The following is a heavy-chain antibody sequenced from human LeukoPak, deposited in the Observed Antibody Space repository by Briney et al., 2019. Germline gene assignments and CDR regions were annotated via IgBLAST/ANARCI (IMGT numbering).Heavy chain of an antibody. J-gene: IGHJ4*02. V-gene: IGHV3-7*01. CDR3: GRDSFETDIDY. D-gene: IGHD1-14*01. CDR2: IKEDGSET. Sequence: PGXSLRLSCAASGFTFSTYWMSWVRQAPGKGLEWVANIKEDGSETYYVDSLRGRFTISRDNLKNSLYLQINSLRAEDTAVYYCGRDSFETDIDYWGQGTLVTVSS. CDR1: GFTFSTYW.